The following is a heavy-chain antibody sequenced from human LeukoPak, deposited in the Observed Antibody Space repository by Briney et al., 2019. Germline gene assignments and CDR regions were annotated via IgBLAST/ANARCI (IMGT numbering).Heavy chain of an antibody. CDR3: ARVGDNVERFDI. D-gene: IGHD1-14*01. Sequence: SETLSLTCTVSGGSISSSSYYWGWIRQPPGKGLEWIGSIYYSGSTYYNPSLKSRVTISVDTSKNQFSLKLSSVTAADTAVYYCARVGDNVERFDIWGQGTMVTVSS. J-gene: IGHJ3*02. CDR2: IYYSGST. V-gene: IGHV4-39*07. CDR1: GGSISSSSYY.